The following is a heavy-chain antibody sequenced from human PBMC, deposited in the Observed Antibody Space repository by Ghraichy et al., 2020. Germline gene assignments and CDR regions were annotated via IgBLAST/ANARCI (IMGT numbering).Heavy chain of an antibody. J-gene: IGHJ6*02. CDR1: GYTFTSYG. Sequence: SVKVSCKASGYTFTSYGISWVRQAPGQGLEWMGWISAYNGNTNYAQKLQGRVTMTTDTSTSTAYMELRSLRSDDTAVYYCARDGSIIVGATAYYYGMDVWGQGTTVTVSS. CDR3: ARDGSIIVGATAYYYGMDV. CDR2: ISAYNGNT. D-gene: IGHD1-26*01. V-gene: IGHV1-18*04.